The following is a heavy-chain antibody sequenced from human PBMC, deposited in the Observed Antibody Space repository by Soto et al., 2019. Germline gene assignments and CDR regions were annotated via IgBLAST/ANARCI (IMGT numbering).Heavy chain of an antibody. Sequence: SETLSLTCTVSGGSISSYYWSWIRQSPGKGLGCIAYMYSSESTIYNPSLKSRVTISVDTSKNQFSLNLRSVTAADTAMYYCARVRRFGESGYWFDPWGQGTLVTVSS. CDR1: GGSISSYY. J-gene: IGHJ5*02. V-gene: IGHV4-59*01. D-gene: IGHD3-10*01. CDR2: MYSSEST. CDR3: ARVRRFGESGYWFDP.